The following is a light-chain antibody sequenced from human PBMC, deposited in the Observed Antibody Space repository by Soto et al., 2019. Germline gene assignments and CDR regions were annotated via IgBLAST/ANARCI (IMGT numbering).Light chain of an antibody. V-gene: IGKV3-11*01. CDR1: QSVSSY. Sequence: EIVLTQSPATLSLSPGERATLSCRASQSVSSYLSWYQQKPGQAPRLLIYDASNRGTGIPPPFRGSGSGTDSTLTISSLEPEDFAVYYCQQRRNWPPMYTFGQGTKVEIK. J-gene: IGKJ2*01. CDR3: QQRRNWPPMYT. CDR2: DAS.